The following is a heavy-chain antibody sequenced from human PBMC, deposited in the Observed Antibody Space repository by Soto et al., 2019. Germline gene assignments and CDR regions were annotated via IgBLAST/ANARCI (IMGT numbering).Heavy chain of an antibody. J-gene: IGHJ1*01. Sequence: PGGSLRLSCVASGFTFTSYWMSWVRQAPGKGLEWVANIKGDGSEKKYVDSVKGRFTISRDNAHNSVSLQMNSLRAEDTALYYCVKDESINWYSGHFRHWGQGTLVTVSS. CDR1: GFTFTSYW. CDR3: VKDESINWYSGHFRH. CDR2: IKGDGSEK. V-gene: IGHV3-7*01. D-gene: IGHD6-13*01.